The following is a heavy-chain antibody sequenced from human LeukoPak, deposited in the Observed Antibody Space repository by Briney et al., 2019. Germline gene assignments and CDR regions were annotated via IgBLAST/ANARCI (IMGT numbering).Heavy chain of an antibody. J-gene: IGHJ4*02. D-gene: IGHD3-22*01. Sequence: PSETLSLTCTVSGGSISSYYWSWIRQPPGKGLEWIGYIYYSGSTNYNPSLKSRVTISVDTSKNQFSLKLSSVTAADTAVYYCVRVADLRVYDSSGYYFDYWGQGTLVTVSS. CDR2: IYYSGST. V-gene: IGHV4-59*01. CDR1: GGSISSYY. CDR3: VRVADLRVYDSSGYYFDY.